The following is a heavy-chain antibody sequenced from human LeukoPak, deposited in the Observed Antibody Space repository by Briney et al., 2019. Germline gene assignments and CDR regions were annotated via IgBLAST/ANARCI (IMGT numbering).Heavy chain of an antibody. CDR1: GFTFSSYG. CDR3: ARTSWELLFLGAFDI. V-gene: IGHV3-30*02. Sequence: LSGGSLRLSCAASGFTFSSYGMHWVRQAPGKGLEWVAFIRYDGSNKYYADSVKGRFTISRDNAKNSLYLQMNSLRAEDTAVYYCARTSWELLFLGAFDIWGQGTIVTVSS. CDR2: IRYDGSNK. J-gene: IGHJ3*02. D-gene: IGHD1-26*01.